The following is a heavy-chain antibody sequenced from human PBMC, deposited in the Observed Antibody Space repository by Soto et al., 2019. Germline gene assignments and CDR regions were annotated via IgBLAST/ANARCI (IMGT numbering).Heavy chain of an antibody. Sequence: PSETLSLTCTVSGGSISSNYWTWIRQPPGKGLEWIGYVYNSGSTNYNPSLKSRVTISEDTSKSQFSLKVNSMTAADAAVYYCARYRREAVAGYTLDNWGQGILVTVSS. J-gene: IGHJ4*02. V-gene: IGHV4-59*01. D-gene: IGHD6-13*01. CDR2: VYNSGST. CDR3: ARYRREAVAGYTLDN. CDR1: GGSISSNY.